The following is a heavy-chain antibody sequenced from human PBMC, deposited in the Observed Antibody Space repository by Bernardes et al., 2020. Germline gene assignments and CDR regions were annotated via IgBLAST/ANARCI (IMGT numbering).Heavy chain of an antibody. V-gene: IGHV3-74*01. CDR3: ARDFYYDSSGYYPDAFDI. J-gene: IGHJ3*02. CDR1: GFTFSSYW. D-gene: IGHD3-22*01. Sequence: GGSLRLSCAASGFTFSSYWMHWVRQAPGKGLVWVSRINSDGSSTSYADSVKGRFTISRDNAKNTLYLQMNSLRAEDTAVYYCARDFYYDSSGYYPDAFDIWGQGTMVTVSS. CDR2: INSDGSST.